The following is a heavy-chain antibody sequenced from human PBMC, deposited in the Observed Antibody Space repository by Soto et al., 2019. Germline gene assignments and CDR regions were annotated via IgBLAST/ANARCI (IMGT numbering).Heavy chain of an antibody. D-gene: IGHD3-10*01. CDR1: GGSISSYY. J-gene: IGHJ6*03. CDR2: IYYSGST. CDR3: ARVGSGSGSPYYYYYMDV. Sequence: SETLSLTCTVSGGSISSYYWSWIRQPPGKGLEWIGYIYYSGSTNYNPSLKSRVTISVDTSKNQFSLKLSSVTAADTAVYYCARVGSGSGSPYYYYYMDVWGKGTTVTVSS. V-gene: IGHV4-59*01.